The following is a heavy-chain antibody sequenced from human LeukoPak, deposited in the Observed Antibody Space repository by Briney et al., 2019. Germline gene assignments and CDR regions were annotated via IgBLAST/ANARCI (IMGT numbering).Heavy chain of an antibody. CDR3: ARGGGAYYDILTGYYAPGGGYYFDY. Sequence: GASVKVSCKASGYTFSIYGISWVRQAPGQGLEWMGWISAYNGNTNYAQKLQGRVTMATDTSTSTAYMELRSLRSDDTAVYYCARGGGAYYDILTGYYAPGGGYYFDYWGQGTLVTVSS. D-gene: IGHD3-9*01. J-gene: IGHJ4*02. CDR1: GYTFSIYG. CDR2: ISAYNGNT. V-gene: IGHV1-18*01.